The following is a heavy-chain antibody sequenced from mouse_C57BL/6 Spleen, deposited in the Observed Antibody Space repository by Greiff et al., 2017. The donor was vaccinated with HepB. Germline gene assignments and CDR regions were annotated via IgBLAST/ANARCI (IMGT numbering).Heavy chain of an antibody. J-gene: IGHJ4*01. Sequence: VQLQQSDAELVKPGASVKISCKVSGYTFTDHTIHWMKQRPEQGLEWIGYIYPRDGSTKYNEKFQGKATLTADKSSSTAYMQLNSLTSEDSAVYFCARADGYYLYAMDYWGQGTSVTVSS. CDR2: IYPRDGST. CDR3: ARADGYYLYAMDY. CDR1: GYTFTDHT. D-gene: IGHD2-3*01. V-gene: IGHV1-78*01.